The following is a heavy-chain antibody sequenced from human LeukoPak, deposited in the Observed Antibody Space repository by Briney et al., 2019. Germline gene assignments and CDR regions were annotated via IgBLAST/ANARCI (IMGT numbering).Heavy chain of an antibody. CDR3: ASAPTIRPAILFDY. D-gene: IGHD2-2*01. CDR2: INPSGGST. CDR1: GYTFTSYY. Sequence: GASVTLSCKASGYTFTSYYMHWVRQAPGQGLELMGIINPSGGSTSYAQKFQGRVTMTRDTSTSTVYMELSSLRSEDTAVYYCASAPTIRPAILFDYWGQGTLVTVSS. V-gene: IGHV1-46*03. J-gene: IGHJ4*02.